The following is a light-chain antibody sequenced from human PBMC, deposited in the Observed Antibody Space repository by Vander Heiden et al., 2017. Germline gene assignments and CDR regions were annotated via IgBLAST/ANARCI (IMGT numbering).Light chain of an antibody. J-gene: IGKJ1*01. V-gene: IGKV4-1*01. CDR1: QTVLSS. CDR3: QQYYNNPRT. CDR2: WAS. Sequence: DIVMTQSPDSLAVSLGERATINCKSSQTVLSSLAWFQQKPGQPPRVVVYWASTRGSGVPDRFSGSGSGTDFTLTISSLQAEDVAVYYCQQYYNNPRTFGQGTKVEIK.